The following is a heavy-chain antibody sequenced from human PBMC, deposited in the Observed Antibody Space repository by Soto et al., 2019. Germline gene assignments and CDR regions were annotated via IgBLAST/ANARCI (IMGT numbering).Heavy chain of an antibody. J-gene: IGHJ6*02. CDR1: GFTFSSYS. D-gene: IGHD3-3*01. CDR2: ISSSSSYI. Sequence: EVQLVESRGGLVKPGGSLRLSCAASGFTFSSYSMNWVRQAPGKGLEWVSSISSSSSYIYYADSVKGRFTISRDNAKNSLYLQMNSLRAEDTAVYYCVPSIHDDYYYYGMDVWGQGTTVTVSS. V-gene: IGHV3-21*01. CDR3: VPSIHDDYYYYGMDV.